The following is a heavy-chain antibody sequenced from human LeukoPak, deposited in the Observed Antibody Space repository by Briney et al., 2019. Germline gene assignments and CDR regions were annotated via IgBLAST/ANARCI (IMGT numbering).Heavy chain of an antibody. CDR1: GFTFSSYG. CDR2: IWYDGSNK. V-gene: IGHV3-33*06. CDR3: AKPLVAARHFDY. Sequence: GGSLRLSCAASGFTFSSYGMHWVRQAPGKGLEWVAVIWYDGSNKYYADSVKGRFTISRDNSKNTLYLQMNSLRAEDTAVYYCAKPLVAARHFDYWGQGTLVTVSS. J-gene: IGHJ4*02. D-gene: IGHD6-6*01.